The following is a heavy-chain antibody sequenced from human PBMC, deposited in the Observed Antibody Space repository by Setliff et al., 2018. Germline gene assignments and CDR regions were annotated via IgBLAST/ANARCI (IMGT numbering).Heavy chain of an antibody. CDR3: ATGFHYYDSSATGHYYYYVDV. Sequence: GGSLRLSCAASGFTFSSYWMSWVRQAPGKGLEWVGRFKSIADGGTTNYAAPVQGRFTISRDDSKNTLFLQMNSLKTEDTAVYYCATGFHYYDSSATGHYYYYVDVWGKGTTVTVSS. V-gene: IGHV3-15*01. J-gene: IGHJ6*03. D-gene: IGHD3-22*01. CDR1: GFTFSSYW. CDR2: FKSIADGGTT.